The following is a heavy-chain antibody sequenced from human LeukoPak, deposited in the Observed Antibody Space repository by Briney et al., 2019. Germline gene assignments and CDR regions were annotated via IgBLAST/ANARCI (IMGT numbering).Heavy chain of an antibody. CDR1: GGSFSGYY. V-gene: IGHV4-34*01. Sequence: SETLSLTCAVYGGSFSGYYWSWIRQPPGKGLEWIGEINHSGSTNYNPSLKSRVTISADTSKNQFSLKLSSVTAADTAVYYCARRVGSGSYHNWFDPWGQGTLVTVSS. CDR2: INHSGST. CDR3: ARRVGSGSYHNWFDP. J-gene: IGHJ5*02. D-gene: IGHD3-10*01.